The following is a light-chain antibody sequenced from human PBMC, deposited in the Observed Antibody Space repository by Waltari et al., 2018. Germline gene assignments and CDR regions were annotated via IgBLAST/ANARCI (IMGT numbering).Light chain of an antibody. Sequence: DIQMTQSPSTLSASVGDRVTITCRASRSISTWVAWYQQKPGKAPNILISKASSLESGVPSRLRGSGSGTDFTLTISSLQPEYVATYYCQQYNSYWWTFGQGTKVEIK. CDR2: KAS. CDR1: RSISTW. J-gene: IGKJ1*01. V-gene: IGKV1-5*03. CDR3: QQYNSYWWT.